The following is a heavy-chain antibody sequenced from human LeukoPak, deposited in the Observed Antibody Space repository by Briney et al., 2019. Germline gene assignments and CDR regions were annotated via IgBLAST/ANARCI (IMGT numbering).Heavy chain of an antibody. CDR1: GASISSGGYY. Sequence: SQTLSLTCTVSGASISSGGYYWNWIRQPAGKGLEWIGRIYAIGNTNYNPSLKSRVTISVDTSKNQFSLKLSSVTAADTAVYYCARGQVTIFGVVTALAAFDIWGQGTMVTVSS. J-gene: IGHJ3*02. V-gene: IGHV4-61*02. CDR3: ARGQVTIFGVVTALAAFDI. CDR2: IYAIGNT. D-gene: IGHD3-3*01.